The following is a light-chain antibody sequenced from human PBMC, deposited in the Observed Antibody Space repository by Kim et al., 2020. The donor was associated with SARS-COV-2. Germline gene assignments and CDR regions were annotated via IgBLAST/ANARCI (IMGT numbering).Light chain of an antibody. J-gene: IGLJ7*01. CDR1: RSDVGGYNY. Sequence: GQSVTISCTGNRSDVGGYNYVSWYQQHPGKAPKLMIYDVSKRPSGVPDRFSGSKSGNTASLTISGLQAEDEADYYCCSYAGSYTFVFGGGTQLTVL. CDR2: DVS. CDR3: CSYAGSYTFV. V-gene: IGLV2-11*01.